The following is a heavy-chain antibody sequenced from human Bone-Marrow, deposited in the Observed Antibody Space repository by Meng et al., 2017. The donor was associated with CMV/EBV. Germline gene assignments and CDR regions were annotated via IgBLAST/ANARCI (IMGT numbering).Heavy chain of an antibody. Sequence: GGSLRLSCAASGFTFSSYGMHWVRQAPGKGLDWVAVIWYDGSNKYYADSVKGRFTISRDNSKNTLYLQMNSLRAEDTAVYYCAKGGYSGYRSADYWGQGTLVTLSS. CDR1: GFTFSSYG. V-gene: IGHV3-33*06. D-gene: IGHD5-12*01. J-gene: IGHJ4*02. CDR3: AKGGYSGYRSADY. CDR2: IWYDGSNK.